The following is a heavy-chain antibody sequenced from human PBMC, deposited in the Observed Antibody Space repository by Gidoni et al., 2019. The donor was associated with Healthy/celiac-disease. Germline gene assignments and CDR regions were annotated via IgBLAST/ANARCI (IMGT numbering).Heavy chain of an antibody. D-gene: IGHD2-15*01. V-gene: IGHV4-59*01. CDR3: ARGGGSRYAGAFDI. Sequence: QVQLQESGPGLVKPSETLSLTCPVPGGSISSYYWSWIRQPPGKGREWVGYIYYSGSTNYNPSLKSRVTISVDTSKNQFSLKLSSVTAADTAVYYCARGGGSRYAGAFDIWGQGTMVTVSS. CDR2: IYYSGST. J-gene: IGHJ3*02. CDR1: GGSISSYY.